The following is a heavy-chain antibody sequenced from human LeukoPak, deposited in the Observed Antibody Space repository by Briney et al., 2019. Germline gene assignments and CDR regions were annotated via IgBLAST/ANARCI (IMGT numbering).Heavy chain of an antibody. CDR3: ASEVGYCSGGSCYYFDY. Sequence: SETLSLTCTVSGGSISSSSYYWGWIRQPPGKGLEWIGSIYYSGSTYYNPSLKRRVTISVDTSKNQFSLKLSSVTAADTAVYYCASEVGYCSGGSCYYFDYWGQGTLVTVSS. CDR2: IYYSGST. V-gene: IGHV4-39*01. J-gene: IGHJ4*02. D-gene: IGHD2-15*01. CDR1: GGSISSSSYY.